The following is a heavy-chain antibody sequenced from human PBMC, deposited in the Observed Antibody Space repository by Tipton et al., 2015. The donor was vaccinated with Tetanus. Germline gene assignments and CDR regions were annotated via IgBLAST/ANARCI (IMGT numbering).Heavy chain of an antibody. Sequence: TLSLTCTVSGGSVSSGTNYWSWIRQPPGKGLEWIGCIYYSGGTNYNPSLKSRVSISVDTSKNQFSLKLNSVTAADTAVYYCARDQARGARGWNYFDYWGQGTLVTVSS. V-gene: IGHV4-61*01. CDR1: GGSVSSGTNY. D-gene: IGHD1-26*01. J-gene: IGHJ4*02. CDR2: IYYSGGT. CDR3: ARDQARGARGWNYFDY.